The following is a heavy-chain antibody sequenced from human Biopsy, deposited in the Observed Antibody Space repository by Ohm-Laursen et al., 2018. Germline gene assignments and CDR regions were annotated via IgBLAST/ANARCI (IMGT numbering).Heavy chain of an antibody. J-gene: IGHJ4*02. CDR1: GFTFSNYN. CDR3: ARDSTINTVTTADY. Sequence: SLRLSCAAPGFTFSNYNMNWVRQAPGRGLEWVSSITLSGSYVYYADSVKGRFTISRDNAKSSLFLQMNSLRAEDTAIYYCARDSTINTVTTADYWGQGTLVTVSS. CDR2: ITLSGSYV. V-gene: IGHV3-21*01. D-gene: IGHD4-11*01.